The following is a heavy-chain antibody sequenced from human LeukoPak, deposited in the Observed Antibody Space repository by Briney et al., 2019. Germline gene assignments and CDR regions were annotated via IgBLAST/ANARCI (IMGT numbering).Heavy chain of an antibody. CDR1: GFTFSSYW. J-gene: IGHJ4*02. V-gene: IGHV3-7*03. Sequence: GGSLRLSCAASGFTFSSYWMSWVRQAPGKGLEWVANIKQDGSEKYYVDSVKGRFTISRDNAKNSLYLQMNSLRAEDTALYYCARDRVYGSGRKRGYYFDYWGQGTLVTVSS. CDR3: ARDRVYGSGRKRGYYFDY. CDR2: IKQDGSEK. D-gene: IGHD3-10*01.